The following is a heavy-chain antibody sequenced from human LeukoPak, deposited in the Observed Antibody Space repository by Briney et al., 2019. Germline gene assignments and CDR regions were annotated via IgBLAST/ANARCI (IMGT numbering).Heavy chain of an antibody. J-gene: IGHJ6*02. Sequence: GGSLRLSCAASGFTFSSYSMNWVRQAPGKGLEWVSSISSRSSHIYYADSVKGRFTISRDNAKNSLYLQMNSLRAEDTAVYYCARAAGIDYGDYYYYGMDVWGQGTTVTVSS. CDR2: ISSRSSHI. V-gene: IGHV3-21*01. D-gene: IGHD4-17*01. CDR1: GFTFSSYS. CDR3: ARAAGIDYGDYYYYGMDV.